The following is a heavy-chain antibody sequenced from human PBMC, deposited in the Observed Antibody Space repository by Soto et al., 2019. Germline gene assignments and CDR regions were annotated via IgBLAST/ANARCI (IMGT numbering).Heavy chain of an antibody. Sequence: QVQLVQSGAEVKKPGSSVKVSCKASGGTFSSYAISWVRQAPGQGLEWMGGIIPIFGTANYAQKFQGRVTITADKSTSTAYMELRSLRSEETAVYYCARPAMVRGVIPFYYYYGMDVWGQGTTVTVSS. V-gene: IGHV1-69*06. J-gene: IGHJ6*02. D-gene: IGHD3-10*01. CDR2: IIPIFGTA. CDR1: GGTFSSYA. CDR3: ARPAMVRGVIPFYYYYGMDV.